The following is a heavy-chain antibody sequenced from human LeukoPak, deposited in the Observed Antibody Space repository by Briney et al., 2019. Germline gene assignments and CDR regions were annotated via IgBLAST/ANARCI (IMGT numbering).Heavy chain of an antibody. J-gene: IGHJ6*04. CDR2: IIPIFGTA. D-gene: IGHD3-10*01. CDR3: ARAGGITMVRGVPYYYYYYGMDV. V-gene: IGHV1-69*13. CDR1: GGTFSSYA. Sequence: SVKVSCKASGGTFSSYAISWVRQAPGQGLEWMGGIIPIFGTANYAQKFQGRVTITADESTSTAYMSLSSLRSEDTAVYYCARAGGITMVRGVPYYYYYYGMDVWGKGTTVTVSS.